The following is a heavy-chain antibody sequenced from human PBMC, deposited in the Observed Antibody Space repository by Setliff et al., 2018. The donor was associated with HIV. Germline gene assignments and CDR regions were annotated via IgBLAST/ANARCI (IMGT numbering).Heavy chain of an antibody. D-gene: IGHD2-2*03. J-gene: IGHJ4*02. CDR1: GFTFSNYA. CDR3: AKDRVGYCSSISCPGGFDY. V-gene: IGHV3-30*04. CDR2: ISYDGGNK. Sequence: GGSLRLSCAASGFTFSNYAMHWVRQAPVKGLEWVAVISYDGGNKFYADSVKGRFTISRDNSKNTLSLQMYSLRAEDTALYYCAKDRVGYCSSISCPGGFDYWGQGTLVTVSS.